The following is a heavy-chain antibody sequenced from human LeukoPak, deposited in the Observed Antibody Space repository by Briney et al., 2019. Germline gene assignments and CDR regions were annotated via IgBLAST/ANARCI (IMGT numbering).Heavy chain of an antibody. V-gene: IGHV1-69*13. CDR3: VTARSFGY. D-gene: IGHD3-16*02. CDR2: IIPIFGTA. Sequence: ASVKVSCKASAGTFSSYAISWVRQAPGQGLEWMGGIIPIFGTANYAQEFQGRVTITADESTSTAYMELSSLRSEDTAVYYCVTARSFGYWGQGTLVTVSS. J-gene: IGHJ4*02. CDR1: AGTFSSYA.